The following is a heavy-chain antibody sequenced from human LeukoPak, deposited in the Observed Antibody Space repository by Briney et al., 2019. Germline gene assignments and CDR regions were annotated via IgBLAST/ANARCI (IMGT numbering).Heavy chain of an antibody. D-gene: IGHD2-21*02. Sequence: PGGSLRLSCEASGFTFNNYGMHWVRQAPGKGLEWVSIISYNGDNKYYADSVKGRFTISRDNSKNMLFLQMNSLRPEDTALYYCAKDPSLGVTLPAWGQGTLVTVSS. J-gene: IGHJ4*02. V-gene: IGHV3-30*18. CDR2: ISYNGDNK. CDR1: GFTFNNYG. CDR3: AKDPSLGVTLPA.